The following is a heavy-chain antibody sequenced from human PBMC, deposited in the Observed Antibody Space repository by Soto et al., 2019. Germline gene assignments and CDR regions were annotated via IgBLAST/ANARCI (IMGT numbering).Heavy chain of an antibody. Sequence: QVQLVQSGAEVKKPGSSVKVSCKASGGTFSSYAISWVRQAPGQGLEWMGGIIPIFGTANYAQKFQGRVTITADESTSTAYMELSSLGSEDTAVYYCARGEAVAGTSPYYYYYGMDVWGQGTTVTVSS. V-gene: IGHV1-69*12. J-gene: IGHJ6*02. CDR3: ARGEAVAGTSPYYYYYGMDV. CDR1: GGTFSSYA. CDR2: IIPIFGTA. D-gene: IGHD6-19*01.